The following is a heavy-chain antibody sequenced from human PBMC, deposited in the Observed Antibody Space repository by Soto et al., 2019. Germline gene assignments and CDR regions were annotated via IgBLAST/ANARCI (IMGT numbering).Heavy chain of an antibody. Sequence: QVQLQQWGTGLLKPSETLSLHCAVYGESLRGYYWSWIRQTPAMGLEWIGEINHRGTTNHDSSPKSRAFLSIDTSKNPVSLRLNYVTAADTAVYYCARGYPRSILSTSLTTSYWFDSWGQGTLVTVSS. CDR2: INHRGTT. CDR1: GESLRGYY. CDR3: ARGYPRSILSTSLTTSYWFDS. J-gene: IGHJ5*01. V-gene: IGHV4-34*04. D-gene: IGHD2-21*01.